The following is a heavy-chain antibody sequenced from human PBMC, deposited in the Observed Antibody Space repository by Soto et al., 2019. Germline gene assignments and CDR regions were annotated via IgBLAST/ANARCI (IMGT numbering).Heavy chain of an antibody. D-gene: IGHD3-3*01. CDR2: ISYDGSNK. CDR1: GFTFSSYS. Sequence: GGSLRLSCAASGFTFSSYSMNWVRQAPGKGLEWVAVISYDGSNKYYADSVKGRFTISRDNSKNTLYLQMNSLRAEDTAVYYCARVQDYDFWSGLDYWGQG. V-gene: IGHV3-30*03. CDR3: ARVQDYDFWSGLDY. J-gene: IGHJ4*02.